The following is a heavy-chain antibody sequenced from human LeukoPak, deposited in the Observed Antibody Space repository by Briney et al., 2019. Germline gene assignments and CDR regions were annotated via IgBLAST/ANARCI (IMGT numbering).Heavy chain of an antibody. Sequence: GGSLRLSCAASGFTFSSYWMNWVRQAPGKGLEWVANIKQDGSEEYYVESVKGRFTISRDNAKKSLYLQMSSLRVEDTAVYYCAREAENDAFDIWGQGTMVTASS. V-gene: IGHV3-7*01. CDR3: AREAENDAFDI. CDR1: GFTFSSYW. D-gene: IGHD5-24*01. CDR2: IKQDGSEE. J-gene: IGHJ3*02.